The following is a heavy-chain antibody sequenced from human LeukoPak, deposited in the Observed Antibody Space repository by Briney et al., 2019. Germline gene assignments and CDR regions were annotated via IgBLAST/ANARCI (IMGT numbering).Heavy chain of an antibody. CDR2: ISGSGGST. Sequence: GSLRLSCAASGFTFSSYAMSWVRQAPGKGLEWVSAISGSGGSTYYADSVKCRFTISRDNSKNTLYLQMNSLRAEDTAVYYCAKAVGATKGVGYWGQGTLVTVSS. D-gene: IGHD1-26*01. CDR1: GFTFSSYA. J-gene: IGHJ4*02. CDR3: AKAVGATKGVGY. V-gene: IGHV3-23*01.